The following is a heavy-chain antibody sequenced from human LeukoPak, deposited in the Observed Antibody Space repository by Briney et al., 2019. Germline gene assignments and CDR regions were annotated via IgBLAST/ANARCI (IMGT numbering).Heavy chain of an antibody. Sequence: SETLSLTCTVSGGSISSGYYYWSWIRQPAGKGLEWIGRIYTNGSSNYNPSLKSRVTISVDTSKNQFSLKLSSVTAADTAVYYCARQAVPFDYWGQGTLVTVSS. CDR3: ARQAVPFDY. CDR2: IYTNGSS. CDR1: GGSISSGYYY. J-gene: IGHJ4*02. D-gene: IGHD6-19*01. V-gene: IGHV4-61*02.